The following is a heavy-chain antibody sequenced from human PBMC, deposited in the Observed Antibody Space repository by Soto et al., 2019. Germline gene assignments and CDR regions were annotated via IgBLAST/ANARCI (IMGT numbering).Heavy chain of an antibody. Sequence: ASVKVSCKASGYTFTSYAMHWVRQAPGQRLEWMGWISAYNGNTNYAQKLQGRVTMTTDTSTSTAYMELRSLRSDDTAVYYCARAIVAARPQDAFDIWGQGTMVTVSS. CDR1: GYTFTSYA. J-gene: IGHJ3*02. V-gene: IGHV1-18*01. CDR2: ISAYNGNT. CDR3: ARAIVAARPQDAFDI. D-gene: IGHD6-6*01.